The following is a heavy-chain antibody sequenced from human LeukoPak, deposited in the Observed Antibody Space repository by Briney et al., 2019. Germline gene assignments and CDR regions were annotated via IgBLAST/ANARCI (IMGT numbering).Heavy chain of an antibody. CDR2: ISSSSFKI. CDR3: VRDPSYGSSWYYYMDV. V-gene: IGHV3-48*04. CDR1: EFTFVRYA. Sequence: GGSLRLSCAASEFTFVRYAMNWVRKAPWKGLEWVSYISSSSFKIGYADSVKGRFTISRDNSKNSLYLQMDSLRVEDTAVYYCVRDPSYGSSWYYYMDVWGKGTTVTVSS. J-gene: IGHJ6*03. D-gene: IGHD6-13*01.